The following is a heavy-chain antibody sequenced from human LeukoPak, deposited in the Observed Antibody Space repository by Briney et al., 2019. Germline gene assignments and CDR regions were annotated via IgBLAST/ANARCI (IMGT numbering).Heavy chain of an antibody. CDR3: GRGMGV. Sequence: GSLRLSCAASGFTFSSQWMSWVRQAPGKGLEWVANIKPDGSEKYYVDSVKGRFTISRDNAKNSVYLQMNSLRVEDTAVYHCGRGMGVWGQGTTVTVSS. CDR2: IKPDGSEK. J-gene: IGHJ6*02. CDR1: GFTFSSQW. V-gene: IGHV3-7*05.